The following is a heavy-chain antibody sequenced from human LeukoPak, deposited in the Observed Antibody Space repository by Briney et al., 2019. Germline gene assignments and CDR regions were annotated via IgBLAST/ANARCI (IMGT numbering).Heavy chain of an antibody. CDR3: ARDALDVVVVAATFGLNWFDP. J-gene: IGHJ5*02. Sequence: SVKVSCKASGGTFSSYAISWVRQAPGQGLEWMGRIIPIFGTANYAQKFQGRVTITTDESTSTAYMELSSLRSEDTAVYYCARDALDVVVVAATFGLNWFDPWGLGTLVTVSS. D-gene: IGHD2-15*01. CDR2: IIPIFGTA. CDR1: GGTFSSYA. V-gene: IGHV1-69*05.